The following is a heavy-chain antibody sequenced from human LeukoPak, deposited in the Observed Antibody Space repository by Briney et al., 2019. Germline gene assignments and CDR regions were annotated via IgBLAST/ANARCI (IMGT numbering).Heavy chain of an antibody. V-gene: IGHV3-23*01. CDR2: ISGSGGST. D-gene: IGHD6-19*01. CDR3: AKDPLSHSSGWSYYYYMDV. J-gene: IGHJ6*03. CDR1: GFTFSSYA. Sequence: GGSLRLSCAASGFTFSSYAMSWVRQAPGKGLEWVSAISGSGGSTYYADSVKGRFTISRDNSKNKLYLQMNSLRAEDTAVYYCAKDPLSHSSGWSYYYYMDVWGKGTTVTVSS.